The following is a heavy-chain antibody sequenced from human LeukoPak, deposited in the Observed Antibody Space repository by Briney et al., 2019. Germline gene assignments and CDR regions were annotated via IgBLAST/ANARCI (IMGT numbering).Heavy chain of an antibody. CDR2: IYSGTTT. J-gene: IGHJ4*02. CDR3: VRVASRAFDY. Sequence: GGPLRLSCAASRFTVSSNYMSCVRQAPGKGLEWVSIIYSGTTTYYADSVKGRFTISRDNSKNTLYLQMGSLRAEDTAVYYCVRVASRAFDYWGQGTLVTVS. V-gene: IGHV3-66*01. CDR1: RFTVSSNY.